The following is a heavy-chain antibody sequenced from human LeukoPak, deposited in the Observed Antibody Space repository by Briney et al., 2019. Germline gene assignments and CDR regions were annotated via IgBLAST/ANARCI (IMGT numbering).Heavy chain of an antibody. CDR1: GFTFSSYS. V-gene: IGHV3-21*01. CDR2: ISSSSSYI. J-gene: IGHJ4*02. Sequence: GGSLRLSCAASGFTFSSYSMNWVRRAPGKGLEWVSSISSSSSYIYYADSVKGRFTISRDNAKNSLYLQMNSLRAEDTAVYYCARAGSSSWSHFDYWGQGTLVTVSS. CDR3: ARAGSSSWSHFDY. D-gene: IGHD6-13*01.